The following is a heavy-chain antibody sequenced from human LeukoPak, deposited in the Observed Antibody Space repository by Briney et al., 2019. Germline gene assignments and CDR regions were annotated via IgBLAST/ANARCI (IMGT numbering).Heavy chain of an antibody. CDR2: SNGANGNT. J-gene: IGHJ4*02. CDR3: ARGIHSGAWLTDY. Sequence: GASVKVSCKASGYTFTNYAIHWVRQAPGRRLEWMGWSNGANGNTEYSPAFQGRVSITRDTSASTAYMELSSLSSEDVAIYYCARGIHSGAWLTDYWGQGTLVTVS. D-gene: IGHD6-25*01. V-gene: IGHV1-3*02. CDR1: GYTFTNYA.